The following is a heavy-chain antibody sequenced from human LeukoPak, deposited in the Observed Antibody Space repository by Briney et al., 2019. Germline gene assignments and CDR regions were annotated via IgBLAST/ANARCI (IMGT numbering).Heavy chain of an antibody. Sequence: PSETLSLTCAVYGGSFSGYYWSWIRQPPGKGLEWIGEINHSGSTNYNPSLKSRVTISVDTSKNQFSLKQSSVSAAVRAVYYCARGRRYYYGAGSYYDYWGQGTLVTVSS. CDR2: INHSGST. CDR3: ARGRRYYYGAGSYYDY. D-gene: IGHD3-10*01. J-gene: IGHJ4*02. V-gene: IGHV4-34*01. CDR1: GGSFSGYY.